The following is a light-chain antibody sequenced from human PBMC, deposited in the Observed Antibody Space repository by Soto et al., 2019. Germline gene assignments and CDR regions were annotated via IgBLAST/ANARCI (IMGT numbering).Light chain of an antibody. V-gene: IGLV2-14*01. CDR3: SSFTSSGTDV. CDR1: SSDVGGYNY. J-gene: IGLJ1*01. Sequence: QSALAQPASVSGSPGQSITISCTGTSSDVGGYNYVSWYQQHPGKAPKVMIYDASNRPSGVSNRFSGSKSGNTASLTISGLQAEDEADYFCSSFTSSGTDVFGTGTKVTVL. CDR2: DAS.